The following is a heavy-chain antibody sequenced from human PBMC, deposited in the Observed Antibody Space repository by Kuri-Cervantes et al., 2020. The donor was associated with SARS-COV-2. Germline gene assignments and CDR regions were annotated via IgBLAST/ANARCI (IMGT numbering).Heavy chain of an antibody. J-gene: IGHJ6*04. V-gene: IGHV4-59*01. Sequence: GSLRLSCAASGFTFSNAWMSWVRQAPGKGLEWVGYIYYSGSTNYNPSLKSRVTISVDTSKNQFSLKLSSVTAADTAVYYCARDRYDQMDVWGKGTTVTVSS. CDR1: GFTFSNAW. CDR3: ARDRYDQMDV. D-gene: IGHD3-3*01. CDR2: IYYSGST.